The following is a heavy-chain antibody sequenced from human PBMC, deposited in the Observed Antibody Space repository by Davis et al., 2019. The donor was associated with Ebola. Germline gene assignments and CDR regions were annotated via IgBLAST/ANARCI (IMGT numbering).Heavy chain of an antibody. V-gene: IGHV3-30*18. CDR3: AKDGKITIFGVVTPYYYGMDV. CDR1: GFTFSSYG. Sequence: GGSLRLSCAASGFTFSSYGMHWVRQAPGKGLEWVAVISYDGSNKYYADSVKGRFTISRDNSKNTLYLQMNSLRAEDTAVYYCAKDGKITIFGVVTPYYYGMDVWGQGTTVTVSS. J-gene: IGHJ6*02. D-gene: IGHD3-3*01. CDR2: ISYDGSNK.